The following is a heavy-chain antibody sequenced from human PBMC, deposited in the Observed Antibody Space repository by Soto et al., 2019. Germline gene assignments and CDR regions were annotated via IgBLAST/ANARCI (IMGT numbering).Heavy chain of an antibody. CDR2: SYYTGST. D-gene: IGHD6-13*01. V-gene: IGHV4-59*08. CDR1: GDSISNYY. Sequence: QVQLQESGPGLVKPSETLSLPCTVSGDSISNYYWSWIRQPPGKGLEWIGYSYYTGSTNYNPSLKIRVTITVDTSKTPFALKLSSVTAADTAVYYCARHLWVGSSWYLGAFDIWGQGTMVTVSS. J-gene: IGHJ3*02. CDR3: ARHLWVGSSWYLGAFDI.